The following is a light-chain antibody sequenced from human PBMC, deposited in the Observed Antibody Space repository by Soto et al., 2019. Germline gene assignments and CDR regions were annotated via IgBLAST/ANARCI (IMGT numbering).Light chain of an antibody. J-gene: IGKJ2*01. CDR3: QQSYSTPYT. V-gene: IGKV1-39*01. Sequence: DIQMTQSPSSLSASVGDRVTITCRASQSISSYLNWYQQKPGKAPKLLIYAASSLQSGVPSRFSGSGSVTQFTLTISILQPEDFATYYCQQSYSTPYTFGQGTKLEIK. CDR2: AAS. CDR1: QSISSY.